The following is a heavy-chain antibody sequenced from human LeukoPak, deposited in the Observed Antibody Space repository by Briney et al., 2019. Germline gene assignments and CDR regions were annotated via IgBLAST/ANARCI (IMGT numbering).Heavy chain of an antibody. CDR3: ARGLYYGSGSPIDY. J-gene: IGHJ4*02. CDR2: IWFDGSYT. D-gene: IGHD3-10*01. V-gene: IGHV3-33*01. CDR1: GFTFNNYG. Sequence: GGSLRLSCAASGFTFNNYGVYWVRQAPGKGLEWVAVIWFDGSYTYYADSVKGRFTISRDNSKNTLYLQMNSLRAEDTAVYYCARGLYYGSGSPIDYWGQGTLVTVSS.